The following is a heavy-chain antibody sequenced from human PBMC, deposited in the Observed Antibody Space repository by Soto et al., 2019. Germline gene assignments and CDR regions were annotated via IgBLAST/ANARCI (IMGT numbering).Heavy chain of an antibody. J-gene: IGHJ4*02. CDR2: INPDNGGT. CDR1: GYTFTGHY. CDR3: AREVGRVGYSSSSCDY. D-gene: IGHD6-6*01. Sequence: QVQLVQSGAEVKKPGASVKVSCKASGYTFTGHYMYWVRQAFGQGLEWMGWINPDNGGTSYAQKFQGRVTMTTDPSISTAYMELSRLTSDDTAVYYCAREVGRVGYSSSSCDYWGQGSLVTVST. V-gene: IGHV1-2*02.